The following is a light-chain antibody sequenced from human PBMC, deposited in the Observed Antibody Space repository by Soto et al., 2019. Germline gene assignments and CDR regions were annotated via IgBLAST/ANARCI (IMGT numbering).Light chain of an antibody. CDR2: RNN. Sequence: QPVLTQPPSASGTPGQRVTISCSGSNSNIGSNTVNWYQQLPGTAPKLLIYRNNQRPSGVPDRFSGSKSGTSASLAISGLRSEDEADYYCAAWDDSLSGVVFGGGTKLTVL. CDR3: AAWDDSLSGVV. V-gene: IGLV1-47*01. J-gene: IGLJ2*01. CDR1: NSNIGSNT.